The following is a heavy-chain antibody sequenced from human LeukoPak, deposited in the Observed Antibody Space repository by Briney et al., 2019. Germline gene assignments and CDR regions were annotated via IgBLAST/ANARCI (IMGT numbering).Heavy chain of an antibody. V-gene: IGHV3-23*01. CDR3: AKDRYYYDSSGYFHPFDY. CDR2: ISGSGAMT. J-gene: IGHJ4*02. Sequence: PGGSLRLSCAASGFTLSNHAMIWVRQAPGKGLERVSSISGSGAMTYYADSVKGRFTISRDNAMDTLYLQMNSLRADDTAVYYCAKDRYYYDSSGYFHPFDYWGQGTLVTVSS. CDR1: GFTLSNHA. D-gene: IGHD3-22*01.